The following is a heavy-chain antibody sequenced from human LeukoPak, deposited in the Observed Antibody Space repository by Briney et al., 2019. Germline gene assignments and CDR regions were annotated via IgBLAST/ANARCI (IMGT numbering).Heavy chain of an antibody. CDR1: GYTFTGYY. CDR2: INPNSGGT. V-gene: IGHV1-2*04. J-gene: IGHJ4*02. CDR3: AREGIRPYYYDSSGYYGL. D-gene: IGHD3-22*01. Sequence: ASVKVSCKASGYTFTGYYMHWVRQAPGQGLEWMGWINPNSGGTNYAQKFQGWVTMTRDTSISTAYMELSRLRSDDTAVYYCAREGIRPYYYDSSGYYGLWGQGTLVTVSS.